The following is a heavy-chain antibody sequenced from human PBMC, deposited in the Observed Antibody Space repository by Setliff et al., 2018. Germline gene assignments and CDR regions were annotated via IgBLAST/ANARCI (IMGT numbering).Heavy chain of an antibody. CDR2: INPNSGGT. D-gene: IGHD3-22*01. CDR3: ARDRDSSGYPYYFDY. V-gene: IGHV1-2*04. J-gene: IGHJ4*02. Sequence: GASVKVSCKASGYTFTGHYMHWVRQAPGQGLEWMGWINPNSGGTNYAQKFQGWVTMTRDTSISTAYMELSRLRSDDTAVYYCARDRDSSGYPYYFDYWGQGTLVTVSS. CDR1: GYTFTGHY.